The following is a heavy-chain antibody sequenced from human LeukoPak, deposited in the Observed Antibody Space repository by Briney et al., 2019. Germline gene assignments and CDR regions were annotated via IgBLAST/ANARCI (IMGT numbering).Heavy chain of an antibody. J-gene: IGHJ4*02. V-gene: IGHV3-23*01. CDR3: AKYPASGGYFDY. CDR2: ISGSGANT. D-gene: IGHD6-13*01. Sequence: GGSLRLSCAASGFTFDDYAMHWVRQAPGKGLEWVSGISGSGANTYYADSVMGRFTISRDNSKNTLYLQMNSLRAEDTAVFYCAKYPASGGYFDYWGQGTLVTVSS. CDR1: GFTFDDYA.